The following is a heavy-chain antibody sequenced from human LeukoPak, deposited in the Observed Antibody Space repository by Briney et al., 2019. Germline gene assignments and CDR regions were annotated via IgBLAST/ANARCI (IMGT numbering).Heavy chain of an antibody. CDR3: AREGIVATLDY. Sequence: SVKVSCTASGGTFSIYAISWVRQAPGQGLEWMGGIIPIFGTANYAQKFQGRVTITADESTGTAYMELSSLRSEDMAVYYCAREGIVATLDYWGQGTLVTVSS. CDR2: IIPIFGTA. D-gene: IGHD5-12*01. V-gene: IGHV1-69*13. CDR1: GGTFSIYA. J-gene: IGHJ4*02.